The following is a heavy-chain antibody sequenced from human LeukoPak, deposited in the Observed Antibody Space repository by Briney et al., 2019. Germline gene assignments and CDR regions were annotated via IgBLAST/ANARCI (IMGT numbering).Heavy chain of an antibody. CDR3: ARPGAVAGTFDY. CDR1: GHTFTSYD. Sequence: GASVKVSCKASGHTFTSYDINWVRQATGQGLEWMGWMNPNSGNTGYAQKFQGRVTITRNTSISAAYMELSSLRSEDTAVYHCARPGAVAGTFDYWGQGTLVTVSS. V-gene: IGHV1-8*03. D-gene: IGHD6-19*01. J-gene: IGHJ4*02. CDR2: MNPNSGNT.